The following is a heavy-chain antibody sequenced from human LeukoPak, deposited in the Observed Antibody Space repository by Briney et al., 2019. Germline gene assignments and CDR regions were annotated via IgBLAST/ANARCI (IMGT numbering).Heavy chain of an antibody. CDR3: AKYSTSGSLIPRFDY. CDR2: ISGSGGST. Sequence: GGSLRLSCAASGFTFSSYGMSWVRQAPGKGLEWVSAISGSGGSTYYADSVKGRFTISRDNSKNTLYLQMNSLRAEDTAVYYCAKYSTSGSLIPRFDYWGQGTLVTVSS. D-gene: IGHD1-26*01. J-gene: IGHJ4*02. CDR1: GFTFSSYG. V-gene: IGHV3-23*01.